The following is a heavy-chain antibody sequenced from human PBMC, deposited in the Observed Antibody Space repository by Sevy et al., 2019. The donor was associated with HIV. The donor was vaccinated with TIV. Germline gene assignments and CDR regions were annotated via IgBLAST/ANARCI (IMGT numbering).Heavy chain of an antibody. D-gene: IGHD2-21*01. CDR3: ARVGWEMAISGLDY. CDR2: ISSSSTTI. J-gene: IGHJ4*02. CDR1: GFTFNAYN. Sequence: GGFLRLSCAASGFTFNAYNMNWVRQAPGKGLEWISFISSSSTTIYYADSVKGRFTISRDNAKNTVYLQMSSLRDEDTAVYYCARVGWEMAISGLDYWGRGTRVTVSS. V-gene: IGHV3-48*02.